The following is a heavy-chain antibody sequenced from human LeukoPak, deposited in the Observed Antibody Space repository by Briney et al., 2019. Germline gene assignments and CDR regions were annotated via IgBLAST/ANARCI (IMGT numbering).Heavy chain of an antibody. Sequence: GGSLRLSCAASGFLFSSYVMSWVRQAPGKGLGWVAYISHDSDNIYYPDFVKGRFTISRDNAENSLYLQMNSLRDEDTAIYYCARDSDWAFNYWGQGTRVTVSS. V-gene: IGHV3-48*02. CDR2: ISHDSDNI. CDR1: GFLFSSYV. J-gene: IGHJ4*02. D-gene: IGHD2-21*02. CDR3: ARDSDWAFNY.